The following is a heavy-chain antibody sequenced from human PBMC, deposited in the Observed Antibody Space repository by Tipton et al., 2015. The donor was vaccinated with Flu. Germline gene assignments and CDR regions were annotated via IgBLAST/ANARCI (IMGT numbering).Heavy chain of an antibody. CDR1: GFTFSGYG. D-gene: IGHD1-26*01. CDR2: ISYDGSDR. CDR3: AKEWLWERFYYGMNV. Sequence: SLRLSCAASGFTFSGYGMFWVRQAPGKGLEWVAVISYDGSDRYYADSVRGRFTISRDNSKNTLYLEMNSLRPDDTAVYYCAKEWLWERFYYGMNVWDQGP. V-gene: IGHV3-30*18. J-gene: IGHJ6*02.